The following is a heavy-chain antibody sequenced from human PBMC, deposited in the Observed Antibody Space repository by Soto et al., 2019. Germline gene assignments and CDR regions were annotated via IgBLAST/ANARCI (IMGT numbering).Heavy chain of an antibody. D-gene: IGHD1-26*01. CDR3: ARGSVGPTTDFDY. J-gene: IGHJ4*02. V-gene: IGHV1-2*04. Sequence: ASVKVSCKASGYTFTGFHIHWVRQAPGQGLEWMGWINPNGGGRNYAQKFQVWVTMTRDTSISTAYMELSRLKSDDTAVYYCARGSVGPTTDFDYWGQGTLVTVSS. CDR2: INPNGGGR. CDR1: GYTFTGFH.